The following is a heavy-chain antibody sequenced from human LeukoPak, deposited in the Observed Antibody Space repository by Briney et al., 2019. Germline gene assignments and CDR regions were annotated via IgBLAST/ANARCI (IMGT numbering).Heavy chain of an antibody. CDR2: IIPVFGTA. V-gene: IGHV1-69*06. CDR3: AINQAGYCGGGSCYRHEFYYMDV. J-gene: IGHJ6*03. CDR1: GGTFSTYV. D-gene: IGHD2-15*01. Sequence: SVKVSCKASGGTFSTYVISWVRQAPGRGLEWMGGIIPVFGTANYAEKFQDRVTITADKSTSTAYMELSSLRSEDTAMYYCAINQAGYCGGGSCYRHEFYYMDVWGKGTSVTVSS.